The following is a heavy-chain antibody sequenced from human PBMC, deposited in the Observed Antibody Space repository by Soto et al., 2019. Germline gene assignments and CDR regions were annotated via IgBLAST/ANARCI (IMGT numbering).Heavy chain of an antibody. J-gene: IGHJ3*02. CDR3: ASHDYIWGTDTRLDAFDI. V-gene: IGHV1-69*05. CDR2: IIPIFGTT. D-gene: IGHD3-16*01. CDR1: GGTFSSYA. Sequence: SVKVSCKASGGTFSSYAISWVRQAPGQGLEWMGWIIPIFGTTSYAQKFQGRVTMTTNTSISTAYMELSSLRSEDTAVYYCASHDYIWGTDTRLDAFDIWGQGTMVTVSS.